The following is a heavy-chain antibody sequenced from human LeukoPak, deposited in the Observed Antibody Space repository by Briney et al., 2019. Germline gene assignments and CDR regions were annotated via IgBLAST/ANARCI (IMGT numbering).Heavy chain of an antibody. CDR1: GGSISGCY. Sequence: PSETLSLTCTVSGGSISGCYWSWIRQPPGKGLEWIGYIYTSGTTYYNPSLKSRVTISVDTSKNQFSLKLSSVTAADTAVYYCARERLPNDAFDIWGQGTMVTVSS. CDR3: ARERLPNDAFDI. J-gene: IGHJ3*02. CDR2: IYTSGTT. V-gene: IGHV4-4*09. D-gene: IGHD6-25*01.